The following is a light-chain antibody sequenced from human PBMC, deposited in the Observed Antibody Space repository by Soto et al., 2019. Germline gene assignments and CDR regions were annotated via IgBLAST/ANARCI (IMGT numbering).Light chain of an antibody. CDR2: GAS. CDR1: QRVDSS. J-gene: IGKJ1*01. CDR3: QQYYEWPRT. Sequence: EIVMTQSPAILSLAPGDRATRSCRASQRVDSSLAWYQQKRGQAPRLLIHGASTRAPDIPARFIGSGSGTEFTLTISSLQSEDFAVYYCQQYYEWPRTFGQGTKVDIK. V-gene: IGKV3-15*01.